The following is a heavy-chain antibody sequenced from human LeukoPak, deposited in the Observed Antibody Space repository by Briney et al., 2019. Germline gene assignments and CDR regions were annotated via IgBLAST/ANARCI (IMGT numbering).Heavy chain of an antibody. D-gene: IGHD3-9*01. CDR1: GYTFTSYG. V-gene: IGHV1-18*01. CDR3: AGEDKDRYDILTGYYYGMDV. J-gene: IGHJ6*02. Sequence: SVKISCKASGYTFTSYGISWVRQAPGQGLEWMGCISAYNGNTNYAQKLQGRVTMTTDTSTSTAYMELRSLRSNDTAVYYCAGEDKDRYDILTGYYYGMDVWGQGTTVTVSS. CDR2: ISAYNGNT.